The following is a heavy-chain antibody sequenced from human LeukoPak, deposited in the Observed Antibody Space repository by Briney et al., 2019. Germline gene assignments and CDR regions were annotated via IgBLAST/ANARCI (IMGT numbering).Heavy chain of an antibody. J-gene: IGHJ4*02. CDR1: GASLSTSPYY. D-gene: IGHD3-10*01. CDR3: ARESKLFFGETR. CDR2: IYYTGST. Sequence: KASETLSLTCSVSGASLSTSPYYWGWIRQPPGKGLEWIGNIYYTGSTYYNVSLNSRVTISIDTSKNLFSLRLNSVTAADTAVYYCARESKLFFGETRWGQGTLVTVSS. V-gene: IGHV4-39*02.